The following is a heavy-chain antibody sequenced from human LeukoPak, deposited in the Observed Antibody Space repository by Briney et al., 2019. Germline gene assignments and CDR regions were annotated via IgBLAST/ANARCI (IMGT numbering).Heavy chain of an antibody. CDR2: IIPIFGTA. J-gene: IGHJ4*02. V-gene: IGHV1-69*06. CDR1: RGTFSNYA. CDR3: ASGYSSGWYTAQSYFDY. Sequence: SVKVSCKASRGTFSNYAISWVRQAPGQGLEWMGGIIPIFGTANYAQKFRGRVTITADKSTRTAYMELRSLRSDDTAVYYCASGYSSGWYTAQSYFDYWGQGTLVTVSS. D-gene: IGHD6-19*01.